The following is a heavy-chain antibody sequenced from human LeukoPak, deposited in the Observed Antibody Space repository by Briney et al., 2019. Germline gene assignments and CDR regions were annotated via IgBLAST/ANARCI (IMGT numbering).Heavy chain of an antibody. D-gene: IGHD3-22*01. CDR3: ARGLDYYDSSGYYSLFDY. CDR2: IYYSGST. V-gene: IGHV4-61*08. Sequence: PSQTLSLTCAVSGGSISSGGYSWSWIRQPPGKGLEWIGYIYYSGSTNYNPSLKSRVTISVDTSKNQFSLKLSSVTAADTAVYYCARGLDYYDSSGYYSLFDYWGQGTLVTVSS. CDR1: GGSISSGGYS. J-gene: IGHJ4*02.